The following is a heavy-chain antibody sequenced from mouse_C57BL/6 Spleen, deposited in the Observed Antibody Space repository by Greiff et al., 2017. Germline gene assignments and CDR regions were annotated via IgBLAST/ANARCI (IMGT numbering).Heavy chain of an antibody. Sequence: EVTLVESGGGLVKPGGSLKLSCAASGFTFSSYALSWVRQTPEKRLEWVATISDGGSYTYYPDNVKGRFTLSRYNAKNNLYLQMSHLKSEDTAMYYCARDPFITTVVATDAMAYWGQGTSVTVSS. V-gene: IGHV5-4*01. CDR3: ARDPFITTVVATDAMAY. CDR2: ISDGGSYT. J-gene: IGHJ4*01. D-gene: IGHD1-1*01. CDR1: GFTFSSYA.